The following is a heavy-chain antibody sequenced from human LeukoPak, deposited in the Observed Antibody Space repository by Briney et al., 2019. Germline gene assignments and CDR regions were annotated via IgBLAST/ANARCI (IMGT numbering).Heavy chain of an antibody. CDR2: INHSGST. D-gene: IGHD3-10*01. V-gene: IGHV4-34*01. J-gene: IGHJ4*02. CDR1: GGSFSGYY. Sequence: PSETLSLTCAVYGGSFSGYYWSWIRQPPGKGLEWIGEINHSGSTNYNPSLKSRVTISVDTSKNQFSLKLSSVTAADTAVYYCARDSGSGSSDYWGQGTLVTVSS. CDR3: ARDSGSGSSDY.